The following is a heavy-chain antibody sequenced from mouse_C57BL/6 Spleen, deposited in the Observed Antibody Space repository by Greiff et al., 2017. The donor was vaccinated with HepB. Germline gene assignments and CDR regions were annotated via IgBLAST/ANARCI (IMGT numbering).Heavy chain of an antibody. CDR1: GFNIKNTY. V-gene: IGHV14-3*01. D-gene: IGHD1-1*01. J-gene: IGHJ4*01. Sequence: VQLKESVAELVRPGASVKLSCTASGFNIKNTYMHWVKQRPEQGLEWIGRIDPANGNTKYAPKFQGKATITADTSSNTAYLQLSSLTSEDTAIYYCASTYYYGSSYGAMDYWGQGTSVTVSS. CDR3: ASTYYYGSSYGAMDY. CDR2: IDPANGNT.